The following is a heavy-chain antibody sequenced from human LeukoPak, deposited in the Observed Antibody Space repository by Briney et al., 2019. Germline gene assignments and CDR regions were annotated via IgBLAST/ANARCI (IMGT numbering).Heavy chain of an antibody. CDR2: IQSDGSNK. CDR3: ARVLPYCTNGVCSFFYYYYYMDV. V-gene: IGHV3-30*02. D-gene: IGHD2-8*01. CDR1: GFTFSSYG. Sequence: PGGSLRLSCAASGFTFSSYGVHWVRQAPGKGLEWVAFIQSDGSNKYYADSVKGRFTISRDSSKNTVYLQTNSLRAEDTAVYYCARVLPYCTNGVCSFFYYYYYMDVWGKGTTVTVSS. J-gene: IGHJ6*03.